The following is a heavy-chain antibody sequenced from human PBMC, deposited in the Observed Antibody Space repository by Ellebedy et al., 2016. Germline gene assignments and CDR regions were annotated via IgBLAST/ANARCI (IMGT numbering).Heavy chain of an antibody. CDR1: GFPFSSYW. D-gene: IGHD4-17*01. CDR3: AKGYGDSRAPGY. Sequence: GESLKISXAASGFPFSSYWMSWVRQAPGKGLEWVSAISGSGGSTYYADSVKGRFTISRDNTKNTLFLQMNSLRVEDTAIYYCAKGYGDSRAPGYWGQGTLVTVSS. V-gene: IGHV3-23*01. CDR2: ISGSGGST. J-gene: IGHJ4*02.